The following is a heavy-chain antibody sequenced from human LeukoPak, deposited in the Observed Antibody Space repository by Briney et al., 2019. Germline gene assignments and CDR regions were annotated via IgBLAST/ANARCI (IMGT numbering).Heavy chain of an antibody. CDR1: GGSISSYY. J-gene: IGHJ4*02. CDR3: ARDRGIAVALGSFFDY. D-gene: IGHD6-19*01. Sequence: PSETLSLTCTVSGGSISSYYWSWIRQPPGKGLEWIGEINHSGSTNYNPSLKSRVTISVDTSKNQFSLKLSSVTAADTAVYYCARDRGIAVALGSFFDYWGQGTLVTVSS. CDR2: INHSGST. V-gene: IGHV4-34*01.